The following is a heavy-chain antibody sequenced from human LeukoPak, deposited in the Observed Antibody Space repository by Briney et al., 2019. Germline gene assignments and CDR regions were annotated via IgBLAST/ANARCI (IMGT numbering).Heavy chain of an antibody. CDR3: ARDQRGSKWNYGPGFDY. J-gene: IGHJ4*02. D-gene: IGHD1-7*01. Sequence: VASVKVSCKASGYTFTSYYMHWVRQAPGQGLEGMGIINPSGGSTHYAQKFQDRVTMNMDTSTRALYMALSSLRSEDTAVYYCARDQRGSKWNYGPGFDYWGQGTLVTVSS. CDR1: GYTFTSYY. CDR2: INPSGGST. V-gene: IGHV1-46*01.